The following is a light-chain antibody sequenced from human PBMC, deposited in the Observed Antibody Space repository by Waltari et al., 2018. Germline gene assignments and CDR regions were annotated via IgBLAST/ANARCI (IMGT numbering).Light chain of an antibody. V-gene: IGLV3-10*01. CDR2: EDT. J-gene: IGLJ3*02. CDR1: ALPKKY. CDR3: YSTDISGRGV. Sequence: SYELTQPPSVSVSPGQTARLTCSGDALPKKYAYWYQQKAGQAPVLLIFEDTERPSGIPERFSGSSSGTMATLTISGAQVEDESDYYCYSTDISGRGVFGGGTKLTVL.